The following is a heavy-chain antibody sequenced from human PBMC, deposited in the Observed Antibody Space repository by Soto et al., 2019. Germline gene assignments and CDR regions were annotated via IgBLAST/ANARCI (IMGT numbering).Heavy chain of an antibody. V-gene: IGHV3-73*01. J-gene: IGHJ3*02. CDR2: IRSKANSYAT. CDR3: TRFRKSDAFDI. Sequence: GGSLRLSCAASGFTFSGSAMHWARQASGKGLEWVGRIRSKANSYATAYAASVKGRFTISRDDSKNTAYLQMNSLKTEDTAVYYCTRFRKSDAFDIWGQGTMVTVSS. CDR1: GFTFSGSA.